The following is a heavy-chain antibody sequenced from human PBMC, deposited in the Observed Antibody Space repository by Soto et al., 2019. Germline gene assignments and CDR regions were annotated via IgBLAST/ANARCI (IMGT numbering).Heavy chain of an antibody. CDR2: IYYSGST. CDR3: AREPTVTTIEYYYRMDV. V-gene: IGHV4-31*03. D-gene: IGHD4-17*01. CDR1: GGSISSGGYY. Sequence: SETLSLTCTVSGGSISSGGYYWSWIRQHPGKGLEWIGYIYYSGSTYYNPSLKSRVTISVDTSKNQFSLKLSSVTAADTAVYYCAREPTVTTIEYYYRMDVWGQGTTVTVSS. J-gene: IGHJ6*02.